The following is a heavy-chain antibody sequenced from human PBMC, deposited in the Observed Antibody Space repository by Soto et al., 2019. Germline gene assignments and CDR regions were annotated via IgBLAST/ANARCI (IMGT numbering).Heavy chain of an antibody. CDR1: GYTFTSYG. V-gene: IGHV1-18*01. CDR3: AREHTYCSGGSCYSDLNWFDP. J-gene: IGHJ5*02. CDR2: ISAYNGNT. Sequence: ASVKVSCKASGYTFTSYGISWVRQAPGQGLEWMGWISAYNGNTNYAQKLQGRVTMTTDTSTSTAYMELSSLRSEDTAVYYCAREHTYCSGGSCYSDLNWFDPWGQGTLVTVSS. D-gene: IGHD2-15*01.